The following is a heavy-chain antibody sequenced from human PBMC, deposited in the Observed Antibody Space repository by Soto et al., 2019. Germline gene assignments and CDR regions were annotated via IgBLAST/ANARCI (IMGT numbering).Heavy chain of an antibody. CDR2: IYYSGST. D-gene: IGHD3-22*01. CDR1: GGSISSGDYY. Sequence: PSETLSLTCTVSGGSISSGDYYWSWIRQPPGKGLEWIGYIYYSGSTYYNPPLKSRATISVDTSKKQFSLNLSSVTAADTAVYYCARLGSNYYDSSGYHPFDYWGQGTLVTVSS. J-gene: IGHJ4*02. V-gene: IGHV4-30-4*01. CDR3: ARLGSNYYDSSGYHPFDY.